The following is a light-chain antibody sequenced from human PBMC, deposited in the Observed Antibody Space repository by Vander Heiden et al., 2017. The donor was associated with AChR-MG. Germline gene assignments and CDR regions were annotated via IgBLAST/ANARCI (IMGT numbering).Light chain of an antibody. V-gene: IGKV3D-20*01. Sequence: EFVLTQSPATLSLSPGERATLTCGASQSVTKNNLAWYQQKPGLAPRLLIYDASIRATGIPDRFSGSGSGTDFKLTISRLESEDFAVYYCQQHAHSPLTFGGGTKVEI. CDR2: DAS. J-gene: IGKJ4*01. CDR1: QSVTKNN. CDR3: QQHAHSPLT.